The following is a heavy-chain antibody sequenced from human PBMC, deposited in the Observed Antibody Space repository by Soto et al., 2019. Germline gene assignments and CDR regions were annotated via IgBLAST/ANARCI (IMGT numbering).Heavy chain of an antibody. V-gene: IGHV4-4*02. D-gene: IGHD6-19*01. CDR2: VFHTGTT. Sequence: QVQLQESGPGLVKPSGTLSLTCAVSGDSVSSPYYWCWVRQPPGKGLEWIGEVFHTGTTSYNPSLRSRVTMSIDKSINQFSLDLSSVTAADMAVYYCARSAGWYAVRSWGPGTLVIVSS. J-gene: IGHJ5*02. CDR1: GDSVSSPYY. CDR3: ARSAGWYAVRS.